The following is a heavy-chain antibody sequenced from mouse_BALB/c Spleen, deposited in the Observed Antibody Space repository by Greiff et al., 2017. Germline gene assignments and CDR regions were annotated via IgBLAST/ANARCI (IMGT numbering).Heavy chain of an antibody. J-gene: IGHJ4*01. V-gene: IGHV5-9-4*01. CDR1: GFTFSSYA. CDR3: ASRGDYGSTYYYAMDY. CDR2: ISSGGSYT. Sequence: EVMLVESGGGLVKPGGSLKLSCAASGFTFSSYAMSWVRQSPEKRLEWVAEISSGGSYTYYPDTVTGRFTISRDNAKNTLYLEMSSLRSEDTAMYYCASRGDYGSTYYYAMDYWGQGTSVTVSS. D-gene: IGHD1-1*01.